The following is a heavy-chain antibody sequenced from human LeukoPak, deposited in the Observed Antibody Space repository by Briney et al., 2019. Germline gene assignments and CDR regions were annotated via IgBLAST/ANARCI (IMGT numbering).Heavy chain of an antibody. V-gene: IGHV3-7*05. Sequence: QPGGSLRLSCAASGFTFSRNWMSWVRQAPGKGPEWVANIKQDGSQKYYVDSVKGRFTISRDNAKMSLYLQMNSLRAEDTAVYYCAREVYGDNYFDYWGQGTLATVSS. D-gene: IGHD4-17*01. CDR1: GFTFSRNW. CDR2: IKQDGSQK. CDR3: AREVYGDNYFDY. J-gene: IGHJ4*02.